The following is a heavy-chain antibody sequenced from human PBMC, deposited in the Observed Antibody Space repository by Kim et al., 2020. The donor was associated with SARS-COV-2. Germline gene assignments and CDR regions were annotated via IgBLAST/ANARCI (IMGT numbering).Heavy chain of an antibody. J-gene: IGHJ4*01. CDR1: GFTFSSYA. CDR2: ISGSGDRT. CDR3: AKAIVYCSRTSCYVYFD. D-gene: IGHD2-2*01. V-gene: IGHV3-23*01. Sequence: GGSLRLSCAASGFTFSSYAMIWVRQAPGKGLEWVSSISGSGDRTFYGDSVKGRFTISRDNSKNTVYLQMNSLRAEDTAQSYCAKAIVYCSRTSCYVYFD.